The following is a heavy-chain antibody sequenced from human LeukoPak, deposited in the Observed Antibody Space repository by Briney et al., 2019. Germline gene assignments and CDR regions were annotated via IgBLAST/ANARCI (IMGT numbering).Heavy chain of an antibody. Sequence: SETLSLTCTISGGSVSDYYWSWIRQSPGKGLEWIGYIYHTGSTSYSPSLKSRVTISADTSQNQFSLKLSSVTAADTAVYYCARGRRTSSFDYWGQGTLVTVSS. CDR3: ARGRRTSSFDY. CDR1: GGSVSDYY. J-gene: IGHJ4*02. CDR2: IYHTGST. V-gene: IGHV4-59*02. D-gene: IGHD6-6*01.